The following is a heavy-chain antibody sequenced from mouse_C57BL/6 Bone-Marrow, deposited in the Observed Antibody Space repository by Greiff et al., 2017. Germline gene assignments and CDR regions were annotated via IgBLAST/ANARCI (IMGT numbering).Heavy chain of an antibody. D-gene: IGHD2-2*01. CDR3: ARWLPYYFDY. V-gene: IGHV1-50*01. J-gene: IGHJ2*01. Sequence: QVHVKQSGAELVKPGASVKLSCKASGYTFTSYWMQWVKQRPGQGLEWIGEIDPSDSYTNYNQKFKGKATLTVDTSSSTAYMQLSSLTSEDSAVYYCARWLPYYFDYWGQGTTLTVSS. CDR2: IDPSDSYT. CDR1: GYTFTSYW.